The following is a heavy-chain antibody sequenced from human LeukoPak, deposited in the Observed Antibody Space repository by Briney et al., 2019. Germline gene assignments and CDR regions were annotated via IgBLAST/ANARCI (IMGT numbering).Heavy chain of an antibody. CDR3: ARRDYYDSSGYYNVGDY. J-gene: IGHJ4*02. Sequence: PSETLSLTCTVSGGSISSSSYSWGWIRQPPGKGLEWIGNIYYSGSTYYNPSLKSRVTISVDTSKNQFSLKLSSVTAADTAVYYCARRDYYDSSGYYNVGDYWGQGTLVTVSS. V-gene: IGHV4-39*01. CDR1: GGSISSSSYS. D-gene: IGHD3-22*01. CDR2: IYYSGST.